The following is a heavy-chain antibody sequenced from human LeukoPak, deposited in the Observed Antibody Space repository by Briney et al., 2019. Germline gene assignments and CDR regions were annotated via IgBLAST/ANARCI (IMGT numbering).Heavy chain of an antibody. CDR1: GGTFSSYA. J-gene: IGHJ3*02. Sequence: ASVKVSCKASGGTFSSYAISWVRQAPGQGLEWMGGIIPIFGTANYAQKFQGRVTITADKSTSTAYMELSSLRSEDTAVYYCARDRGDGYNAFDIWGQGTMVTVSS. D-gene: IGHD5-24*01. CDR2: IIPIFGTA. CDR3: ARDRGDGYNAFDI. V-gene: IGHV1-69*06.